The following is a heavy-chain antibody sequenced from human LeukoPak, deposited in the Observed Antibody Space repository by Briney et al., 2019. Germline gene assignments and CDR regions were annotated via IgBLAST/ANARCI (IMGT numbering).Heavy chain of an antibody. CDR1: GFTFSSYG. CDR2: ISYDGSNK. J-gene: IGHJ4*02. Sequence: PGRSLRLSCAASGFTFSSYGMHWVRQAPGKGLEWVAVISYDGSNKCYADSVKGRFTISRDNSKNTLYLQMNSLSAEDTAVYYCAKDRYDSSGYYFFFDYWGQGTLVTVSS. V-gene: IGHV3-30*18. CDR3: AKDRYDSSGYYFFFDY. D-gene: IGHD3-22*01.